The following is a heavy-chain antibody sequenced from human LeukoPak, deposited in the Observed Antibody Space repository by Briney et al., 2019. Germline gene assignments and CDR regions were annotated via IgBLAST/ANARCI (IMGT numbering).Heavy chain of an antibody. CDR2: IYYSGST. CDR3: ARLEALEDYYDSSGYWAYGAFDI. Sequence: PSETLSLTCTVSGGSISSYYWSWIRQPPGKGLEWIGYIYYSGSTNYNPSLKSRVTISVDTSKNQFSLKLSSVTAADTAVYYCARLEALEDYYDSSGYWAYGAFDIWGQGTMVTVSS. CDR1: GGSISSYY. D-gene: IGHD3-22*01. J-gene: IGHJ3*02. V-gene: IGHV4-59*08.